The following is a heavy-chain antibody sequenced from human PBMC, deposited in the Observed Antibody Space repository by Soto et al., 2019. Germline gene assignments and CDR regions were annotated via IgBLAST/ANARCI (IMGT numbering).Heavy chain of an antibody. J-gene: IGHJ4*02. V-gene: IGHV1-69*01. Sequence: QVQVVQSGAEVKKPGSSVKVSCKTSGGTFSTFGISWVRQAPGQGLEWMGGIIPFFGTAEYSQKFEDRITITADESTNTVYMDLRSLTSEDTAIYYCARTAPMDAGDKYYYDFWGQGALVTVSS. CDR1: GGTFSTFG. CDR2: IIPFFGTA. CDR3: ARTAPMDAGDKYYYDF. D-gene: IGHD3-16*01.